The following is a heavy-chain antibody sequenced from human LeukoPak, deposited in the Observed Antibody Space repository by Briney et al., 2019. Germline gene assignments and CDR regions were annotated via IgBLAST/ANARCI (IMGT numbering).Heavy chain of an antibody. V-gene: IGHV1-69*05. Sequence: SVKVSCKASGGTFSSYAISWVRQAPGQGLEWMGGIIPIFGTANYAQKFQGRVTITTDESTSTAYMELSSLRSEDTAVEYFAKGPGVRYFDLLLDYLGQGTLVTVSS. CDR2: IIPIFGTA. D-gene: IGHD3-9*01. J-gene: IGHJ4*01. CDR1: GGTFSSYA. CDR3: AKGPGVRYFDLLLDY.